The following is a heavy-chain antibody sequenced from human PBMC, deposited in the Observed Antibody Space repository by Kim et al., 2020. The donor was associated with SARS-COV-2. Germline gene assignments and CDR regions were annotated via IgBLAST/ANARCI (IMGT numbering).Heavy chain of an antibody. CDR1: GISVTTAVYY. D-gene: IGHD1-1*01. J-gene: IGHJ5*01. V-gene: IGHV4-39*01. CDR3: VRHPDRGMTTEQWFDS. Sequence: SETLSLTCTVSGISVTTAVYYWAWIRQSPGMGLEWIGSIYHTGTTYYNPSLDSRVTLSIDTSEHQFSLRLTSVTAADTAVYFCVRHPDRGMTTEQWFDS. CDR2: IYHTGTT.